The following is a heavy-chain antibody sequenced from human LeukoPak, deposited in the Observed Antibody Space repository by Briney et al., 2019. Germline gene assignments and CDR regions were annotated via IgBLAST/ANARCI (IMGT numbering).Heavy chain of an antibody. Sequence: GGSLRLSCAASGFTFSRYWMSGVRQAPGKGLEWVANIKQDGSETYYVDSVKGRFTISRDNAKNSLYLQMNSLRAEDTAVFYCASHSAWRLEYWGQGTLVTVSS. CDR2: IKQDGSET. J-gene: IGHJ4*02. D-gene: IGHD6-19*01. CDR3: ASHSAWRLEY. CDR1: GFTFSRYW. V-gene: IGHV3-7*01.